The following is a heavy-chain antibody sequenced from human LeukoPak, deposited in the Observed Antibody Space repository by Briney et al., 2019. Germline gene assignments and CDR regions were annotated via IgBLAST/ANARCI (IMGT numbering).Heavy chain of an antibody. D-gene: IGHD3-3*01. CDR1: GFTFSSYW. CDR2: IKTDGSTT. CDR3: AKNRHVGVVTLLDY. Sequence: GGSLRLSCAASGFTFSSYWMYWVRQAPGKGLVWVSRIKTDGSTTDYADSVKGRFTISRDNAKNTLYLQMNSLRAEDTAVYYCAKNRHVGVVTLLDYWGQGTLVTVSS. J-gene: IGHJ4*02. V-gene: IGHV3-74*01.